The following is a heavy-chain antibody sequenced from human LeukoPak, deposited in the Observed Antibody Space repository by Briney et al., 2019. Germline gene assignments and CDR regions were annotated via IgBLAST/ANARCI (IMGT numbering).Heavy chain of an antibody. CDR2: INSDASST. V-gene: IGHV3-74*01. CDR1: GFFFGSSW. J-gene: IGHJ4*02. Sequence: GGSLRLSCAASGFFFGSSWMHWVRQGPGKGLVWVSHINSDASSTAYADSVKGRFTISRDNSKSTLCLQMNSLRAEDTAVYYCAKSFRYFDSSGYYHFDYWGQGMLVTVSS. D-gene: IGHD3-22*01. CDR3: AKSFRYFDSSGYYHFDY.